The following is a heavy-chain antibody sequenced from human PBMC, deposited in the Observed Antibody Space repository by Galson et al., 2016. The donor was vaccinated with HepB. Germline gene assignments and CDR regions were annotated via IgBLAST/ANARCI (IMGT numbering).Heavy chain of an antibody. D-gene: IGHD6-25*01. Sequence: TCAVSGYSISNGYCRGWIRQPPGKGLEWIGNICHSGSTYFNPSLNSRVTISVDTSKHQFSLKLPSVTAADTAVYYCARDPTRPWANDASDIWGQGTMVAVSS. J-gene: IGHJ3*02. V-gene: IGHV4-38-2*02. CDR3: ARDPTRPWANDASDI. CDR2: ICHSGST. CDR1: GYSISNGYC.